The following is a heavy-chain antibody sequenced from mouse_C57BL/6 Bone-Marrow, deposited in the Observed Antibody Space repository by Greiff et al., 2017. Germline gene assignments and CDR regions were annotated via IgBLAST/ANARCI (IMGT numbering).Heavy chain of an antibody. J-gene: IGHJ4*01. Sequence: EVKLMESGGDLVKPGGSLKLSCAASGFTFSSYGMSWVRQTPDKRLEWVATISSGGSYTYYPDSVKGRFTISRDNAKNTLYLQMSSLKSEDTAMYYCARPHYDYDGGYAMDYWGQGTSVTVSS. D-gene: IGHD2-4*01. CDR1: GFTFSSYG. CDR3: ARPHYDYDGGYAMDY. V-gene: IGHV5-6*01. CDR2: ISSGGSYT.